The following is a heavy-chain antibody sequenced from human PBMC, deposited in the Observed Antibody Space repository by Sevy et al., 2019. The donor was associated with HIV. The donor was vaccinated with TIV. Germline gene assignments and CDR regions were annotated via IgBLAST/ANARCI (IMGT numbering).Heavy chain of an antibody. D-gene: IGHD3-3*01. Sequence: SETLSLTCTVSGGSISSYYWSWIRQPPGKGLEWIGYIYYSGSTNYNPSLKSRVTISVDTSKNQFSLKLSSVTAADTAVYYCARGGGYYDFWSGYYPSYYYYYGMDVWGQGTTVTVSS. CDR1: GGSISSYY. J-gene: IGHJ6*02. V-gene: IGHV4-59*01. CDR2: IYYSGST. CDR3: ARGGGYYDFWSGYYPSYYYYYGMDV.